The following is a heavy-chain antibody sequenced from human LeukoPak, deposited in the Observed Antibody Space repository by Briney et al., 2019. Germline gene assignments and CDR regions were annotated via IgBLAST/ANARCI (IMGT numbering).Heavy chain of an antibody. J-gene: IGHJ4*02. Sequence: GGSLRLSCAASGFTFSSYWMTWVRQAPGKGLEWVSYISSSGSDIYYADSVKGRFTISRDNAKNSLYLQMNSLRVEDTALYYCARDRGVYGGNSYRFDYWGQGTLVTVSS. D-gene: IGHD4-23*01. CDR2: ISSSGSDI. CDR3: ARDRGVYGGNSYRFDY. CDR1: GFTFSSYW. V-gene: IGHV3-21*05.